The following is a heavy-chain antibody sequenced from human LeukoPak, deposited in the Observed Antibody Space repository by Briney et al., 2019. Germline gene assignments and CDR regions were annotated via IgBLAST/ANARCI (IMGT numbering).Heavy chain of an antibody. CDR2: IYPGDSNT. Sequence: GESLKISCKGSGYTFTRYWIGWVRQMPGKGLEWMGIIYPGDSNTKYSPSFQGQVTISVDKSISTAFLQWNSLRGEDTAVYYCAKGPTSVATRWFDPWGQGTLVTVSS. CDR3: AKGPTSVATRWFDP. D-gene: IGHD5-12*01. V-gene: IGHV5-51*01. CDR1: GYTFTRYW. J-gene: IGHJ5*02.